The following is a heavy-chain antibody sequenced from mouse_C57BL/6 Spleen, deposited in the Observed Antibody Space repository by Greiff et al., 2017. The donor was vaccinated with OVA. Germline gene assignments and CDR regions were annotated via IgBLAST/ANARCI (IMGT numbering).Heavy chain of an antibody. Sequence: VQRVESGAELVRPGASVTLSCKASGYTFTDYEMHWVKQTPVHGLEWIGAIDPETGGTAYNQKFKGKAILTADKSSSTAYMELRSLTSEDSAVYYCTREGNYGSYYAMDYWGQGTSVTVSS. V-gene: IGHV1-15*01. J-gene: IGHJ4*01. CDR2: IDPETGGT. D-gene: IGHD1-1*01. CDR1: GYTFTDYE. CDR3: TREGNYGSYYAMDY.